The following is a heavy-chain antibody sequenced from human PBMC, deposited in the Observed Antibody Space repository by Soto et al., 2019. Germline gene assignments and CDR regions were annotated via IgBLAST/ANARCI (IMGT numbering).Heavy chain of an antibody. V-gene: IGHV4-34*01. D-gene: IGHD1-1*01. Sequence: SETLSLTCAVYGGSFSGYYWSWIRQPPGKGLEWIGEINHSGSTNYNPSLKSRVTISVDTSKNQFSLKLSSVTAADTAVYYCARGGGTDNYNYMDVWDKGTTVTV. CDR1: GGSFSGYY. CDR2: INHSGST. J-gene: IGHJ6*03. CDR3: ARGGGTDNYNYMDV.